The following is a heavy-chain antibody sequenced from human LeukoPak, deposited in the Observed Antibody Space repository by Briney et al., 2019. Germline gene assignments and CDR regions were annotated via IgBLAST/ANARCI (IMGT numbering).Heavy chain of an antibody. V-gene: IGHV1-18*01. CDR1: GYTFTSYG. J-gene: IGHJ4*02. D-gene: IGHD3-22*01. CDR3: ARGSGWTYYYDSSGSYNFDY. CDR2: ISAYNGNT. Sequence: ASVKVSCKASGYTFTSYGISWVRQAPGQGLEWMGWISAYNGNTNYAQKLQGRVTMTTDTSTSTAYMELRSLRSDDTAVYYCARGSGWTYYYDSSGSYNFDYCGQGTLFTVSS.